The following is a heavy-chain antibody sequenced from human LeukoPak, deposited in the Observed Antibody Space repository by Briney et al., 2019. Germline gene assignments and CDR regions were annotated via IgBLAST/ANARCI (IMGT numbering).Heavy chain of an antibody. J-gene: IGHJ4*02. D-gene: IGHD5-12*01. V-gene: IGHV1-2*02. CDR3: ARERASGYDPRPRYFDY. CDR2: INPNSGGT. CDR1: GYTFTGYY. Sequence: ASVKVSCKASGYTFTGYYMHWVRQAPGQGLEWMGWINPNSGGTNYAQKFQVRGTMTRDTSISTAYMELSRLRSDDTAVYYCARERASGYDPRPRYFDYWGQGTLVTVSS.